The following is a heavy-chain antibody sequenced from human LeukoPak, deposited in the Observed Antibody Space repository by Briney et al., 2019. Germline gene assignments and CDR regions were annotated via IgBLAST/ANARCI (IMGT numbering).Heavy chain of an antibody. CDR2: ISSSSSYI. Sequence: GGSLRLSCAASGFTFSSYSMNWVRQAPGKGLEWVSSISSSSSYIYYADSVKGRFTISRDNAKNTLYLQMNSLRAEDTAVYYCARESGWYFDYWGQGTLVTVSS. V-gene: IGHV3-21*01. CDR1: GFTFSSYS. D-gene: IGHD6-19*01. J-gene: IGHJ4*02. CDR3: ARESGWYFDY.